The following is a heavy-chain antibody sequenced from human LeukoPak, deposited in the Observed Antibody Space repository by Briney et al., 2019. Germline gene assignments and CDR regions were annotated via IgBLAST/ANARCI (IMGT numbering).Heavy chain of an antibody. D-gene: IGHD3-3*01. Sequence: SETLSLTCTVSGGSISSYYWSWIRQPPGKGLEWIGYIYYSGSTNYNPSLKSRVTISVDTSKIQFSLNLSSVTAADTAIYYCARGLASGYPPIPFDYWGQGTQVTVSS. V-gene: IGHV4-59*12. J-gene: IGHJ4*02. CDR3: ARGLASGYPPIPFDY. CDR2: IYYSGST. CDR1: GGSISSYY.